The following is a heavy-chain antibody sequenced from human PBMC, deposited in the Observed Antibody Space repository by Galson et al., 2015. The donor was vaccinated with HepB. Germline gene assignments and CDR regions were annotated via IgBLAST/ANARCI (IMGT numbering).Heavy chain of an antibody. Sequence: ETLSLTCAVYGGSFSGYYWSWIRQPPGKGLEWIGEINHSGSTNYNPSLKSRVTISVDTSKNQFSLKLSSVTAADTAVYYCARKEGYYDSSGYTNRGYFDLWGRGTLVTVSS. CDR2: INHSGST. CDR3: ARKEGYYDSSGYTNRGYFDL. D-gene: IGHD3-22*01. CDR1: GGSFSGYY. J-gene: IGHJ2*01. V-gene: IGHV4-34*01.